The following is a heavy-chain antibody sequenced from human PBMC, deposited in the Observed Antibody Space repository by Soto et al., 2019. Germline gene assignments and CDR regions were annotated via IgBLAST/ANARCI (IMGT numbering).Heavy chain of an antibody. D-gene: IGHD2-15*01. CDR3: AKDRRKVVVAAPFDY. Sequence: QVQLVESGGGVVQPGRSLRLSCAASGFTFSSYGMHWVRQAPGKGLEWVAVISYDGSNKYYADSVKGRFTISRDNSKNTLYLQMTRLRAEDTAVYYCAKDRRKVVVAAPFDYWGQGTLVTVSS. CDR2: ISYDGSNK. J-gene: IGHJ4*02. CDR1: GFTFSSYG. V-gene: IGHV3-30*18.